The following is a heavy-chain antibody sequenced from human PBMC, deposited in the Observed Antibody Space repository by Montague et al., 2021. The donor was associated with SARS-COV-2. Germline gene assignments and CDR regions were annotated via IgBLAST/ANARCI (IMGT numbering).Heavy chain of an antibody. V-gene: IGHV4-59*01. D-gene: IGHD3-3*01. CDR3: ARGPFWSAAPDY. J-gene: IGHJ4*02. CDR2: IYYSGNT. CDR1: GGSISNYY. Sequence: SETLSLTCTLSGGSISNYYWNWIRQPPGRGLEWIGYIYYSGNTYYNPSLKSRATISVETSKNQFSLSLTSVTAADTAVYYCARGPFWSAAPDYWGQGILVTVSS.